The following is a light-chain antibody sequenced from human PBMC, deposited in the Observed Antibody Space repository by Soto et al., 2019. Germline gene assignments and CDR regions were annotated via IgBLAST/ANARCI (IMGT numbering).Light chain of an antibody. J-gene: IGKJ2*01. V-gene: IGKV1-39*01. CDR1: QSISSY. Sequence: DIQMTQSPSSLSASVGDRVTITCRASQSISSYLNWYQQKPGKAPKLLIYAASSLRSGVPSRFSGSGSGTDFTLTISSLQPEDVATYYCQQSYSTPRTFGQGTKLEIK. CDR3: QQSYSTPRT. CDR2: AAS.